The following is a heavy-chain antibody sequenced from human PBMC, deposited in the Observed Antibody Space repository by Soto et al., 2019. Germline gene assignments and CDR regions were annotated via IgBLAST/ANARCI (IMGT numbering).Heavy chain of an antibody. CDR2: ISSSSSYI. CDR3: ARDRGGDLKAFDI. Sequence: EVQLVESGGGLVKPGGSLRLSCAASGFTFSSYSMNWVRQAPGKGLEWVSSISSSSSYIYYADSVKGRFTISRDNAKNVPKLQMNSLRAEAKAVYYCARDRGGDLKAFDIWGQGTMVTVSS. J-gene: IGHJ3*02. CDR1: GFTFSSYS. D-gene: IGHD3-10*01. V-gene: IGHV3-21*01.